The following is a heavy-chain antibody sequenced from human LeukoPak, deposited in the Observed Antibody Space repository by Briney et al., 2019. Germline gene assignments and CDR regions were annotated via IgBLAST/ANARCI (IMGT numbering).Heavy chain of an antibody. D-gene: IGHD2/OR15-2a*01. V-gene: IGHV3-30*03. J-gene: IGHJ4*02. CDR2: ISYDGSNK. CDR1: GFTFSSYG. CDR3: ARGENSKTYPVSGY. Sequence: GQSLRLSCAASGFTFSSYGMHWVRQAPGKGLEWVAVISYDGSNKYYIDSVKGRFTISRDNSKNTLYLQMNSLRAEDTAVYYCARGENSKTYPVSGYWGQGTLVTVSS.